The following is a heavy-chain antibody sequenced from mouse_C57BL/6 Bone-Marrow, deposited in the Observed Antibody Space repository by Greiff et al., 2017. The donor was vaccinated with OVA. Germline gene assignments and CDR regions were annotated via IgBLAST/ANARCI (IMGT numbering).Heavy chain of an antibody. CDR2: IDPEDGDT. CDR3: TSTTVVPYYFDY. J-gene: IGHJ2*01. D-gene: IGHD1-1*01. Sequence: VQLKQSGAELVRPGASVKLSCTASGFNIKDYYMHWVKQRPEQGLEWIGRIDPEDGDTEYAPKVQGKATMTADTSSNTSYLQLSSLTSEDTAVYYCTSTTVVPYYFDYWGQGTTLTVSS. V-gene: IGHV14-1*01. CDR1: GFNIKDYY.